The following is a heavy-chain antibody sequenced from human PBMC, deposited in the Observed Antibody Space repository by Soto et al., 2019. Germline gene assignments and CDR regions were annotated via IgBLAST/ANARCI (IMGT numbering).Heavy chain of an antibody. V-gene: IGHV3-23*01. CDR3: ARNDSGGLLDY. CDR1: GFTFSSYA. CDR2: MSGSGLST. Sequence: EVQLLESGGALVQPGGSLRTSCATSGFTFSSYAMNWVRQAQGKGLELVSAMSGSGLSTSYAASVKGRFTISRDNSKNTLYLHMNSLRAEDTAVYYCARNDSGGLLDYWGQGTLVTVSS. D-gene: IGHD3-22*01. J-gene: IGHJ4*02.